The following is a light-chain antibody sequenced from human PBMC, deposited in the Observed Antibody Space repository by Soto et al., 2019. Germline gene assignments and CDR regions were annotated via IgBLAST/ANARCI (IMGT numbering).Light chain of an antibody. CDR1: SSGVENYNL. J-gene: IGLJ2*01. CDR2: EGS. V-gene: IGLV2-23*01. Sequence: QSALTQPASVSGSPGQSITLSCTRTSSGVENYNLVSWYQHRPGKAPKLIIYEGSQRPSGVSDRFSGSKSGNTASLTISGLRAEDEADYYCSSYAGAVVFGGGNKLTVL. CDR3: SSYAGAVV.